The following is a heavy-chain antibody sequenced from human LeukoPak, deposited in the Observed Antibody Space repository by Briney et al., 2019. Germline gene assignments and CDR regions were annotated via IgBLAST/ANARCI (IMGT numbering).Heavy chain of an antibody. Sequence: SETLSLTCTVSGGSISSSSYSWGWIRQPPGKGLEWIGSIYYSGSTYYNPSLKSRVTISVDTSKNQFSLKLSSVTAADTAVYYCARDYYDSSGYVAYRYFDYWGQGTLVTVSS. CDR1: GGSISSSSYS. CDR3: ARDYYDSSGYVAYRYFDY. CDR2: IYYSGST. J-gene: IGHJ4*02. D-gene: IGHD3-22*01. V-gene: IGHV4-39*07.